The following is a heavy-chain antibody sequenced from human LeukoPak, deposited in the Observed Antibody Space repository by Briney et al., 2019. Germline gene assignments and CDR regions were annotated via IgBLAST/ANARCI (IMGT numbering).Heavy chain of an antibody. Sequence: GGSLRLSCAASGFTFSNAWMSWVRQAPGKGLEWVGRIKSKADGGTTDYAAPVKGRFTISRDDSKNTLYLQMNSLRAEDTAVYYCAKEAPQGRYFDWLLPDFDYWGQGTLVTVSS. D-gene: IGHD3-9*01. CDR1: GFTFSNAW. J-gene: IGHJ4*02. V-gene: IGHV3-15*01. CDR3: AKEAPQGRYFDWLLPDFDY. CDR2: IKSKADGGTT.